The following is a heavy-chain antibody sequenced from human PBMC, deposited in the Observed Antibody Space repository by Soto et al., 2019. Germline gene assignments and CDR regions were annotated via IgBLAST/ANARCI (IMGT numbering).Heavy chain of an antibody. V-gene: IGHV4-59*01. D-gene: IGHD6-13*01. CDR2: IYYSGIT. Sequence: QVQLQESGPGLMKPSETLSLTCTVSGGSISSYYWNWIRQPPGKGLEWIGYIYYSGITNYNPSLKSRVIISVDTSKNQFSLKLSSVTAADTAVYYCARDLSSSMGYNWFDSWGQGTLVTVSS. J-gene: IGHJ5*01. CDR1: GGSISSYY. CDR3: ARDLSSSMGYNWFDS.